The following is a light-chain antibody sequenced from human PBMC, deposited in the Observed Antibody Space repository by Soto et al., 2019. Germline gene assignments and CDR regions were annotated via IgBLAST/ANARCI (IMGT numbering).Light chain of an antibody. J-gene: IGKJ1*01. Sequence: EIVRTQSPATLSVSPGGRATLSCRASQSISDTLAWYQPKPGQAPRLLIYDASSRATGISDRFSGSGSGTDFTLTISRMEHEDFAVYYCQQYGDSHPWTFGQGT. V-gene: IGKV3-20*01. CDR2: DAS. CDR3: QQYGDSHPWT. CDR1: QSISDT.